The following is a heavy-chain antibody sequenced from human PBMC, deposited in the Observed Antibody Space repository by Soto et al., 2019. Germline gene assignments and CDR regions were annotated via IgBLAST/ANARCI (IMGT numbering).Heavy chain of an antibody. CDR1: GYTFTRYY. D-gene: IGHD6-6*01. J-gene: IGHJ4*02. V-gene: IGHV1-2*04. CDR3: ARGEYTVRYFDY. Sequence: GASVKVSCKASGYTFTRYYMHWVRQAPGQGLEWMGWINPNSGGTNYAQKFQGWVTMTRDTSISTAYMELSRLRSDDTAVYYCARGEYTVRYFDYWGRGTLVTVSS. CDR2: INPNSGGT.